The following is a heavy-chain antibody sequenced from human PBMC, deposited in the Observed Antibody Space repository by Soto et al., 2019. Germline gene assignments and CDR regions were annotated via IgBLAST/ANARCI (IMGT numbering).Heavy chain of an antibody. D-gene: IGHD3-22*01. CDR1: GYTFTSYY. CDR3: ARTYDSSTLRWGYYFDY. Sequence: GASVKVSCKASGYTFTSYYMHWVRQAPGQGLEWMGIINPSGGSTSYAQKFQGRVTMTRDTSTSTVYMELSSLRSEDTAVYYCARTYDSSTLRWGYYFDYWGQGTPVTVSS. V-gene: IGHV1-46*03. J-gene: IGHJ4*02. CDR2: INPSGGST.